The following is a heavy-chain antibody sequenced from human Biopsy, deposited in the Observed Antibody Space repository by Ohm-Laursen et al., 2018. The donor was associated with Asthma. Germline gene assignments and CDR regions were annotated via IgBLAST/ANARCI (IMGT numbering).Heavy chain of an antibody. CDR3: ARDIVATMIGYYYYGMDV. V-gene: IGHV3-33*01. D-gene: IGHD5-12*01. J-gene: IGHJ6*02. Sequence: SLRLSCTASGFTFRNYGMHWVRQAPGKGLEWVAVIWYDGVNKYFADSVKGRFTISRDNSKNTLYLQMNSLRAEDTAVYYCARDIVATMIGYYYYGMDVWGQGTTVTVSS. CDR1: GFTFRNYG. CDR2: IWYDGVNK.